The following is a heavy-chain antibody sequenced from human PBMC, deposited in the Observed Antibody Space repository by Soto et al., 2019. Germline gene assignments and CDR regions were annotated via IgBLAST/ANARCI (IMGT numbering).Heavy chain of an antibody. J-gene: IGHJ3*02. Sequence: GGSLRLSCAASGFTFSSFAMSWVRQAPGKGLEWVSTISGSGGSTYYADSVKGRFTISRDNSKNTLYLHMNSLRAEDTAVYYCAKLLYSYWLTGGDAFYIWGQGTMVPVSS. V-gene: IGHV3-23*01. D-gene: IGHD3-9*01. CDR1: GFTFSSFA. CDR2: ISGSGGST. CDR3: AKLLYSYWLTGGDAFYI.